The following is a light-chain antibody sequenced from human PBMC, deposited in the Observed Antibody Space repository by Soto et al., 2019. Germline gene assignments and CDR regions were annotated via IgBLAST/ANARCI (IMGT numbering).Light chain of an antibody. V-gene: IGKV3-20*01. CDR1: QSVSSSY. J-gene: IGKJ2*01. CDR2: GAS. CDR3: QHYGTSPYT. Sequence: EIVLTQSPGTLSLSPGERATLSCRASQSVSSSYLAWYQQKPGQAPRLLIYGASSRATGIPDRFSGSGSGTDFPLTTSRLAPADFPVYYCQHYGTSPYTFAHGPKLQIK.